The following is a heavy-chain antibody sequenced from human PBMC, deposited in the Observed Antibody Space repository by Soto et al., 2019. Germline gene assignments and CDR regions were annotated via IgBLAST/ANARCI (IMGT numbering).Heavy chain of an antibody. Sequence: EVQLVESGGGLVKPGGSLRLSCAASGFTFSSYSMNWVRQAPGKGLEWVSSISSSSSYIYYADSVKGRFTISRDNAKNSLYLQMNSLRAEDTAVYYCAIKFSDYGDLNDAFDIWGQGTMVTVSS. V-gene: IGHV3-21*01. CDR1: GFTFSSYS. D-gene: IGHD4-17*01. CDR2: ISSSSSYI. J-gene: IGHJ3*02. CDR3: AIKFSDYGDLNDAFDI.